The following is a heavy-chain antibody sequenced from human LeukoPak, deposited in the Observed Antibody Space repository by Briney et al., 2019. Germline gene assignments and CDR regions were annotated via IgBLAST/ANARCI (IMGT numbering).Heavy chain of an antibody. Sequence: GGSLRLSCAASGFTFSSYSMNWVRQAPGKGLEWVSYISSTGSTIYYADSVKGRFTISRDNAKNSLYLQMNSLRAEDTAVYYCARDNGLLWFGELLLGIDYWGQGTLVTVSS. V-gene: IGHV3-48*04. D-gene: IGHD3-10*01. CDR1: GFTFSSYS. CDR3: ARDNGLLWFGELLLGIDY. J-gene: IGHJ4*02. CDR2: ISSTGSTI.